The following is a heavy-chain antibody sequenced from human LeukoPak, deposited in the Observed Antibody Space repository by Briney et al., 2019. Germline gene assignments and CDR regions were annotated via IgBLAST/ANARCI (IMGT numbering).Heavy chain of an antibody. CDR3: ARDRHGMSVSDYFDY. J-gene: IGHJ4*02. CDR1: GGSISDYY. D-gene: IGHD6-19*01. Sequence: PSETLSLTCTVSGGSISDYYWRWIRRPAGKGLEGIGRIYTSGSTNYNPSLKSRVTMSVDTSKNQFSLKLSSVTAADTAVYYCARDRHGMSVSDYFDYWGQGTLVTVSS. CDR2: IYTSGST. V-gene: IGHV4-4*07.